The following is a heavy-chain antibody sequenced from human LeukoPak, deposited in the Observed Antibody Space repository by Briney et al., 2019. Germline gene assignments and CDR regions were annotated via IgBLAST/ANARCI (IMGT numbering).Heavy chain of an antibody. CDR3: ATTGNFYDMDV. CDR2: SSTVTGNI. CDR1: GFAFISTS. V-gene: IGHV3-48*04. J-gene: IGHJ6*03. D-gene: IGHD1-1*01. Sequence: GGFLRLSCAASGFAFISTSIHWVRQAPGKGLEWLSYSSTVTGNIYYADSVKGRFAISRDNAKSSLYLQMSSLRAEDTAVYFCATTGNFYDMDVWGKGTTVTVSS.